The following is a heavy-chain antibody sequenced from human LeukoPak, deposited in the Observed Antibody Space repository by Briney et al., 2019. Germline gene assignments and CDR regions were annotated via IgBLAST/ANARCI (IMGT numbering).Heavy chain of an antibody. CDR1: GYTFANYY. CDR2: INPGAGST. CDR3: ARGGDGYNCIGY. D-gene: IGHD5-24*01. J-gene: IGHJ4*02. V-gene: IGHV1-46*01. Sequence: ASVKVSCKASGYTFANYYLHWVRQAPGQGLEWMGIINPGAGSTSYAQKFQGRVTMTRDTSTSTVYTELTSLRSEDTAVYYCARGGDGYNCIGYWGQGTLVTVSS.